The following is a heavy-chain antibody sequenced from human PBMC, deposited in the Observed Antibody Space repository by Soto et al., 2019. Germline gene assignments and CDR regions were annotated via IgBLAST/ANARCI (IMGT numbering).Heavy chain of an antibody. Sequence: GGSLRLSCAASVFTFSSYAMSCVRQAPGKGLEWVSAISGSGGSTYYADSVKGRFTIPRDNSKNTLYLQMNSLRAEDTAVYYCAKDRYRYYFDYWGQGTLVTVSS. CDR1: VFTFSSYA. V-gene: IGHV3-23*01. CDR3: AKDRYRYYFDY. D-gene: IGHD4-4*01. CDR2: ISGSGGST. J-gene: IGHJ4*02.